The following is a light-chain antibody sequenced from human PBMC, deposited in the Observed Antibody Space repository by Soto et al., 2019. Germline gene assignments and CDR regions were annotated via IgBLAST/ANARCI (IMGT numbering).Light chain of an antibody. Sequence: QSALTQPASVSGSPGQSITISCTGTSSDVGAYNYVSWYQQHPGKAPKLMISGVSNRPSGVSNRFSGSKSGNTASLTISGLQADDEADYYCSSYTGSSTPWVVGGGTKLTVL. CDR2: GVS. V-gene: IGLV2-14*01. J-gene: IGLJ3*02. CDR1: SSDVGAYNY. CDR3: SSYTGSSTPWV.